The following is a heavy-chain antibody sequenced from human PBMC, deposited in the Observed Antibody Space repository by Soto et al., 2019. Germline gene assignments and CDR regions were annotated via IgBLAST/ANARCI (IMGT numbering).Heavy chain of an antibody. D-gene: IGHD4-17*01. Sequence: QVQLQESGPGLVKPSQTLSLTCTVSGDSLSSGDYKWSWIRQPPGKGLEWIGYIYYSGYTYNNPSLKSRLTMSVDTSKNQFSLELSSVTAADTAVYYFARSGDYGACDYWGQGTLFTVSS. CDR3: ARSGDYGACDY. V-gene: IGHV4-30-4*01. CDR2: IYYSGYT. CDR1: GDSLSSGDYK. J-gene: IGHJ4*02.